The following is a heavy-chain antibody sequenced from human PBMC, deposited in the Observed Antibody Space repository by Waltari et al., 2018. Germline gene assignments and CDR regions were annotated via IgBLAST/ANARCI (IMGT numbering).Heavy chain of an antibody. Sequence: QLQLQESGPGLVKPSETLSLTCTVSGGSIGSTIYYWGWIRQPPGKGLEWIGSISYSGTTDYNPSRKSRGTMSIDTSKKQFSLKVGSVTAADTAVYHCARLAYSSGWYSYSGDFYYAMDVWGQGTTVTVSS. J-gene: IGHJ6*02. CDR1: GGSIGSTIYY. V-gene: IGHV4-39*01. D-gene: IGHD6-19*01. CDR2: ISYSGTT. CDR3: ARLAYSSGWYSYSGDFYYAMDV.